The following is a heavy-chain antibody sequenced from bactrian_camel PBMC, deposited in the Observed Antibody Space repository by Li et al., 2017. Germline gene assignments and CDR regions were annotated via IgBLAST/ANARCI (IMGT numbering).Heavy chain of an antibody. CDR2: VRTTNSKT. J-gene: IGHJ4*01. CDR3: TSNSDSVYDIDPYHMY. CDR1: GFTFSSYD. Sequence: HVQLVESGGGLVQPGGSLSLSCAASGFTFSSYDITWVRQVPGKGLEWVSSVRTTNSKTYYADSVKGRFTISQDNAKNTLYLQLNSLKTEDTALYYCTSNSDSVYDIDPYHMYWGQGTQVTVS. D-gene: IGHD4*01. V-gene: IGHV3-2*01.